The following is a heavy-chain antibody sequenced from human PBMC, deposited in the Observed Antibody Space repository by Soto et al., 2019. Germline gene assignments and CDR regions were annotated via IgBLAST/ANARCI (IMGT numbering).Heavy chain of an antibody. V-gene: IGHV5-51*01. Sequence: GESLKISCKGSGYSFTSHWIGWVRQMSGKGLEWMGTIYPDDSDTSYSPSFQGQVTISADKSISTACLQWSSLKASDTAMYYCARHMEAAAGQFYYYYGMDVWGKGTTVTV. CDR2: IYPDDSDT. D-gene: IGHD6-13*01. J-gene: IGHJ6*04. CDR3: ARHMEAAAGQFYYYYGMDV. CDR1: GYSFTSHW.